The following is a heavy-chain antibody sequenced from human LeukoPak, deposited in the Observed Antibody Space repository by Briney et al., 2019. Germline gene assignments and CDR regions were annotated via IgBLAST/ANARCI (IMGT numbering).Heavy chain of an antibody. Sequence: PGGSLRLFCAASGFTFSSYGMHWVRQAPGKGLEWVAVISYDGSNKYYADSVKGRFTISRDNSKNTLYLQMNSLRAEDTAVYYCAKDRYSSSHYYYGMDVWGQGTTVTVSS. CDR1: GFTFSSYG. V-gene: IGHV3-30*18. J-gene: IGHJ6*02. CDR3: AKDRYSSSHYYYGMDV. CDR2: ISYDGSNK. D-gene: IGHD6-6*01.